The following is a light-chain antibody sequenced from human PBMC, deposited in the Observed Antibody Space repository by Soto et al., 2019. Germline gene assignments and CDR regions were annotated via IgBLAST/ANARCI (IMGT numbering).Light chain of an antibody. Sequence: EIVLTQSPGTLSLSPGERATLSCRASQSVSSSYLAWYQQKPGQAPRLLIYGASSRATGIPDRFSGSGYGTDFTLTISRLEPEDFAVYYCQQYGSSLLTFGQGTKVELK. CDR1: QSVSSSY. J-gene: IGKJ1*01. V-gene: IGKV3-20*01. CDR2: GAS. CDR3: QQYGSSLLT.